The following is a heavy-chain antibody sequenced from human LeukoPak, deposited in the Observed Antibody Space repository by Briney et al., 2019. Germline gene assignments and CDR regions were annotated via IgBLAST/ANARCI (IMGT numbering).Heavy chain of an antibody. Sequence: GGSLRLSCVASGVTFSRHGMSWVRQAPGRGLEWVATISGSGYNTYYIDSVQGRFTISRDNSKNTVYLQMNSLRAEDTAVYYCAKGPLLWDWGQGTLVTVSS. J-gene: IGHJ4*02. CDR3: AKGPLLWD. V-gene: IGHV3-23*01. CDR1: GVTFSRHG. CDR2: ISGSGYNT. D-gene: IGHD2/OR15-2a*01.